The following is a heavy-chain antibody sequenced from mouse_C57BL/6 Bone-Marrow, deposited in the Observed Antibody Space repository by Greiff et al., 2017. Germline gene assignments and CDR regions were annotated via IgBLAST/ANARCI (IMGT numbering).Heavy chain of an antibody. CDR2: IRNKANGYTT. J-gene: IGHJ4*01. V-gene: IGHV7-3*01. CDR3: ARFPYYFLMDY. Sequence: EVQVVESGGGLVQPGGSLSLSCAASGFTFTDYYMSWVRQPPGKALEWLGFIRNKANGYTTEYSASVKGRFTISRDNSQSILYLQMNALRAEDSATYYCARFPYYFLMDYWGQGTSVTVSS. D-gene: IGHD1-1*02. CDR1: GFTFTDYY.